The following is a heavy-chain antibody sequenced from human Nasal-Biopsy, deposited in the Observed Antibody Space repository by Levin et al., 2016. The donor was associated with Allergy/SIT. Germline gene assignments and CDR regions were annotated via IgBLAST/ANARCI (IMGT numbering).Heavy chain of an antibody. Sequence: GESLKISCVGSQFSFTLYDMTWVRQPPGKGLEWVSSIGATGDTFYADSVKGRFTISRDDSTDTLFLQMDSLRAEDTALYYCAKELWRFADRWGGPEVWGQGTTVAVSS. CDR3: AKELWRFADRWGGPEV. V-gene: IGHV3-23*01. D-gene: IGHD1-26*01. CDR1: QFSFTLYD. CDR2: IGATGDT. J-gene: IGHJ6*02.